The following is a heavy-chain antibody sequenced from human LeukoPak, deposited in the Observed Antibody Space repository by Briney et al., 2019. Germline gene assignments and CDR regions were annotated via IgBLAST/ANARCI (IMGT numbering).Heavy chain of an antibody. CDR1: GYTFTSYD. Sequence: ASVKVSCKATGYTFTSYDINWVRQATGQGLEWMGWMNPNSGSTGYAQKFQGRITMTRNTSISTAYMELSSLRSEDTAVYYCARGLGNDGIFDYWGQGTLVTVSS. CDR3: ARGLGNDGIFDY. V-gene: IGHV1-8*01. J-gene: IGHJ4*02. CDR2: MNPNSGST. D-gene: IGHD1-1*01.